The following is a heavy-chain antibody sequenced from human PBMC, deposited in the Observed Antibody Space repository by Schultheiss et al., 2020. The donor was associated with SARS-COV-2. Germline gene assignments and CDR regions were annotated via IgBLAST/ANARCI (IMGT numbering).Heavy chain of an antibody. D-gene: IGHD1-26*01. J-gene: IGHJ4*02. CDR1: GFTFTSSG. CDR3: TRGGVEPFDH. V-gene: IGHV3-21*01. CDR2: ISSRSSYI. Sequence: GSLRLSCAASGFTFTSSGMHWVRQAPGKGLEWVSSISSRSSYIYYADSVKGRFTVSRDNAKNTLYLQMNSLREDDTAVYYCTRGGVEPFDHWGQGTLVTVSS.